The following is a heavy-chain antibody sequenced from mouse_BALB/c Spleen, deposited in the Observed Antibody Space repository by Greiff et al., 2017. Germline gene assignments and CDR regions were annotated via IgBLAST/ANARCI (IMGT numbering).Heavy chain of an antibody. CDR3: ARQANWDYFDY. V-gene: IGHV5-9-4*01. CDR2: ISSGGSYT. J-gene: IGHJ2*01. D-gene: IGHD4-1*01. Sequence: DVMLVESGGGLVKPGGSLKLSCAASGFTFSSYAMSWVRQSPEKRLEWVAEISSGGSYTYYPDTVTGRFTISRDNAKNTLYLEMSSLKSEDTAMYYCARQANWDYFDYWGQGTTLTVSS. CDR1: GFTFSSYA.